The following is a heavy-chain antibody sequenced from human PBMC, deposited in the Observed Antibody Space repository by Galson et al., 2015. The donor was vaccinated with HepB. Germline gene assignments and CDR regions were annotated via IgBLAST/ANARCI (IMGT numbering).Heavy chain of an antibody. CDR3: ARDVALRINSGWSASDI. D-gene: IGHD6-19*01. Sequence: SLRLSCAASGFTVRSDYMHWVRQAPGKGLEWVSVIFSGGTTYYAASVKDRLIISRDSSKNTLYLQMNSLRAEDTAVYYCARDVALRINSGWSASDIWGQGTLVTVSS. V-gene: IGHV3-66*01. CDR1: GFTVRSDY. J-gene: IGHJ3*02. CDR2: IFSGGTT.